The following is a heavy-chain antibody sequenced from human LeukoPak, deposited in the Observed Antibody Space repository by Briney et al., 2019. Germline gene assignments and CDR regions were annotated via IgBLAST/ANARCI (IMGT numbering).Heavy chain of an antibody. J-gene: IGHJ4*02. D-gene: IGHD6-19*01. CDR1: GFTSSNYW. CDR2: ISSDESIT. V-gene: IGHV3-74*01. CDR3: ARESLSSGCLSN. Sequence: GGSLRLSCAASGFTSSNYWMHWVRQAPGKGLVWVSRISSDESITSYADSVKGRFTISRDNAKNTLFLQMNGLRAEDTAVYYCARESLSSGCLSNWGQGTLVTVSS.